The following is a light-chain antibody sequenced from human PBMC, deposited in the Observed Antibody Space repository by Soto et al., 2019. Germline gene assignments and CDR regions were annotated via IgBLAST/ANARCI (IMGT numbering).Light chain of an antibody. Sequence: QSALTQPRSVSGPPGQSVTISCTGASSDVGAYNYVSWYQQHPGKAPKLMVYDVSRRPSVVPDRFSGSKSGNTASLTISGLQADDEADYYCCSYAGTYTYVFGSGTKVTVL. V-gene: IGLV2-11*01. J-gene: IGLJ1*01. CDR3: CSYAGTYTYV. CDR1: SSDVGAYNY. CDR2: DVS.